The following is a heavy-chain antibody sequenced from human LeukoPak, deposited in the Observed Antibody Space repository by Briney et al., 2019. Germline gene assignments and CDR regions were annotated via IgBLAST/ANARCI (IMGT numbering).Heavy chain of an antibody. Sequence: ASVKVSCKASGYTFTSYDINWVRQATGQGLEWMGWINPNSGGTNYAQKFQGRVTMTRDTSISTAYMELSRLRSDDTAVYYCARDGSSTSSDAFDIWGQGTMVTVSS. D-gene: IGHD2-2*01. CDR3: ARDGSSTSSDAFDI. CDR1: GYTFTSYD. J-gene: IGHJ3*02. CDR2: INPNSGGT. V-gene: IGHV1-2*02.